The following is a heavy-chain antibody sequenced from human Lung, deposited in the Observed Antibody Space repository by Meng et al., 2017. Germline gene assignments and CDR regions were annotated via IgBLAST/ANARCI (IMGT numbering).Heavy chain of an antibody. J-gene: IGHJ4*02. CDR3: ARGPTTMAHDFDY. Sequence: QVRLQQVGAGLLKPSETLSLTCVVSGGSFSDYYWSWIRQPPGKGLEWIGEINHSGSTNYNPSLESRATISVDTSQNNLSLKLSSVTAADSAVYYCARGPTTMAHDFDYWGQGTLVTVSS. D-gene: IGHD4-11*01. CDR1: GGSFSDYY. CDR2: INHSGST. V-gene: IGHV4-34*01.